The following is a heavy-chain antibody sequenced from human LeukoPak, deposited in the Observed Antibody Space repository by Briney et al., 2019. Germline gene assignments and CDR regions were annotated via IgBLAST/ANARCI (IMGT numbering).Heavy chain of an antibody. CDR1: GFTFSSYS. D-gene: IGHD3-3*01. V-gene: IGHV3-21*01. J-gene: IGHJ3*02. Sequence: GGSLRLSCAVSGFTFSSYSMNWVRQAPGKGLEWVSSISSSSSYIYYADSVKGRFTISRDNAKNSLYLQMNSLRAEDTAVYYCARDYAGITIFGVVPVIWGQGTMVTVSS. CDR3: ARDYAGITIFGVVPVI. CDR2: ISSSSSYI.